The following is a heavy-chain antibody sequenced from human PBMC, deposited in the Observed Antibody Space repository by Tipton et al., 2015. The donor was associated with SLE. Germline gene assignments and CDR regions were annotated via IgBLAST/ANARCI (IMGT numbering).Heavy chain of an antibody. V-gene: IGHV3-48*03. CDR1: GFTFSNYE. CDR3: AREGYSGYGCLDY. CDR2: INSRRDTI. Sequence: SLRLSCAASGFTFSNYEMIWVRQAPGKGLEWVSYINSRRDTIYYADSVKGRFTTSRDNAKNSLFLQMKSLRAEDTAVYYCAREGYSGYGCLDYWGQGTLVTVSS. D-gene: IGHD5-12*01. J-gene: IGHJ4*02.